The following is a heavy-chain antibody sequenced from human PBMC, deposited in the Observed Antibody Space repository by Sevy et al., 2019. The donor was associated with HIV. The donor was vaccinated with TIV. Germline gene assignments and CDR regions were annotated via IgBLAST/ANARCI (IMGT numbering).Heavy chain of an antibody. D-gene: IGHD3-16*01. CDR2: ISSGSSTI. CDR3: AREDLGY. J-gene: IGHJ4*02. V-gene: IGHV3-48*02. CDR1: GFTFSSYG. Sequence: GGSLRLSCAASGFTFSSYGMNWVRQAPGKGLEWVSYISSGSSTIYYADSVKGRFTIPRDNAKNSLYLQVNSLRDEDTAVYYCAREDLGYWGQGTLVTVSS.